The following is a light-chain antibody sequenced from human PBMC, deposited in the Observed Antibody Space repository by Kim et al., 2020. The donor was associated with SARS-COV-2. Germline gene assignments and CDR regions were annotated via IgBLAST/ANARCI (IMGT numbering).Light chain of an antibody. J-gene: IGLJ3*02. Sequence: QSVLTPSPSSSSTPGQRDSISCSGGSSNIGSNTVNWYQQLPGGAPKLLIYLNNQRPSGVPDRFSASKSGTSASLAISGLQSEDDADYYCATWEDGLYSWVCGGGTQRTVL. V-gene: IGLV1-44*01. CDR1: SSNIGSNT. CDR2: LNN. CDR3: ATWEDGLYSWV.